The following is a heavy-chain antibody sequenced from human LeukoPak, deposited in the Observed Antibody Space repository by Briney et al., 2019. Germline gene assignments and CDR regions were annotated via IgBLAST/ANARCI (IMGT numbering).Heavy chain of an antibody. J-gene: IGHJ4*02. Sequence: GGSLRLSCAASGFTFSSYAMSRVRQAPGKGLEWVSGISAGGGTTHYADSVKGRFTISRDNSKITLYLQMNSLRADDTAVYYCAKDLYYDDSGPDCWGQGTLVTVSS. CDR1: GFTFSSYA. D-gene: IGHD3-22*01. V-gene: IGHV3-23*01. CDR2: ISAGGGTT. CDR3: AKDLYYDDSGPDC.